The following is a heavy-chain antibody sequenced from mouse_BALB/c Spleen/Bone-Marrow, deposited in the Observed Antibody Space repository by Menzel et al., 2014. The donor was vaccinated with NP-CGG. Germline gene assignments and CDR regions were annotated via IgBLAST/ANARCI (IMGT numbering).Heavy chain of an antibody. V-gene: IGHV14-3*02. CDR2: IDPANGNT. Sequence: EVQLQQSGAELVKPGASVKLSCTASGFNIKDTYMHWVKQRPEQGLEWIGRIDPANGNTKYDPKFQGKATITADTSSNTAYLQLSGLTSEDTAVYYCANYYYGSSLLAYWGQGTLVTVSA. CDR3: ANYYYGSSLLAY. CDR1: GFNIKDTY. D-gene: IGHD1-1*01. J-gene: IGHJ3*01.